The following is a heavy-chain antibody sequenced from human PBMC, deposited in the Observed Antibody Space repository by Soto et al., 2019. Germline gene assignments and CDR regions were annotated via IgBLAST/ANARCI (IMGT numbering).Heavy chain of an antibody. CDR1: GFTFSSYS. V-gene: IGHV3-48*02. J-gene: IGHJ4*02. D-gene: IGHD6-19*01. CDR2: ISSSSTI. Sequence: LRLSCAASGFTFSSYSMNWVRQAPGKGLEWVSYISSSSTIYYADSVKGRFTISRDNAKNSLYLQMNSLRDEDTAVYYCAGPLSIAVAGIDYWGQGTQVTVSS. CDR3: AGPLSIAVAGIDY.